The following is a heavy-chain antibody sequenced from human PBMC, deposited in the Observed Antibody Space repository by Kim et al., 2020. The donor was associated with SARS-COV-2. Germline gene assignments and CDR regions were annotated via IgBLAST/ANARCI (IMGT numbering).Heavy chain of an antibody. D-gene: IGHD1-26*01. V-gene: IGHV1-58*02. CDR2: IVVGNGNT. CDR3: VAGGTGGSANWFDP. J-gene: IGHJ5*02. Sequence: SVKVSCKASDFTFTRSAMQWVRQARGQLLESIGWIVVGNGNTVYAQKFRGRVTLTRDMSTSTAYMELRSLVFEDTAVYYCVAGGTGGSANWFDPWGQGTLVTVSS. CDR1: DFTFTRSA.